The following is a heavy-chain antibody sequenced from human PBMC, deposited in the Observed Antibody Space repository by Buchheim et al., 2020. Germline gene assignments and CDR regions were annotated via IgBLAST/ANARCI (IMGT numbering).Heavy chain of an antibody. Sequence: QVQLVESGGGVVQPGRSLRLSCAASGFTFSSYGMHWVRQAPGKGLEWVAVISYDGSNKYYADSVKGRFTIFRDNSKNTLYLQMNSLRAEDTAVYYCAKDKGYSYGLDYWGQGTL. J-gene: IGHJ4*02. CDR3: AKDKGYSYGLDY. D-gene: IGHD5-18*01. V-gene: IGHV3-30*18. CDR1: GFTFSSYG. CDR2: ISYDGSNK.